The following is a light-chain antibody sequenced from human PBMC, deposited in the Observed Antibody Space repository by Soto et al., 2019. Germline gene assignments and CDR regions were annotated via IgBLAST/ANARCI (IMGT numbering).Light chain of an antibody. CDR2: AVS. J-gene: IGLJ1*01. V-gene: IGLV2-14*01. CDR3: SSYTSDSSYV. Sequence: QSALTQPRSVSGSPGQSVTISCTGTSSDVGAYKSVSWYQQHPGKAPQLMIYAVSNRPSGVSNRFSASKSGNTASLFISGLQAEDEADYYCSSYTSDSSYVFGSGTKVTVL. CDR1: SSDVGAYKS.